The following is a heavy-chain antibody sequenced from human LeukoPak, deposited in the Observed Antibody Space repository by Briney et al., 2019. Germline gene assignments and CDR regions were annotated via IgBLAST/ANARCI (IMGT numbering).Heavy chain of an antibody. D-gene: IGHD6-13*01. V-gene: IGHV3-9*01. Sequence: SLRLSCAASGFTFDDYAMHWVRQAPGKGLEWVSGISWNSSSIGYADSVKGRFTISRDSAKNSLYLQMNSLRAEDTALYYCARDIRMAAAAANFQHWGQGTLVTVSS. CDR2: ISWNSSSI. J-gene: IGHJ1*01. CDR3: ARDIRMAAAAANFQH. CDR1: GFTFDDYA.